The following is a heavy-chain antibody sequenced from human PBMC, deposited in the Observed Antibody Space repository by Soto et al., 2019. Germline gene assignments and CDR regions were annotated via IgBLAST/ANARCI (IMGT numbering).Heavy chain of an antibody. Sequence: GGSLRLSCVASGFTVDDYAMHWVRQAPGKGLEWVSGISANGDNVDYADSVKGRFTVSRDNARNSLFLQMNSLRPEDTALYYCAKDMKWGGMTTIHYFDSWGQGT. D-gene: IGHD4-17*01. V-gene: IGHV3-9*01. CDR2: ISANGDNV. CDR1: GFTVDDYA. CDR3: AKDMKWGGMTTIHYFDS. J-gene: IGHJ4*02.